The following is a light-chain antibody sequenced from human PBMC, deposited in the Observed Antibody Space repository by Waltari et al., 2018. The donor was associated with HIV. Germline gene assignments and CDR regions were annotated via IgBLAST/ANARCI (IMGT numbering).Light chain of an antibody. V-gene: IGLV2-8*01. Sequence: QSALTQPPSASGSPGQSVTISCTGTSSDVGGSKYVSWYQQNPGKAPNLMIYEVSQRPSGVPDRFSGSKSGNTASLTVSGLQAEDEADYYCSSYAGSDNYVIFGGGTKLTVL. CDR3: SSYAGSDNYVI. J-gene: IGLJ2*01. CDR1: SSDVGGSKY. CDR2: EVS.